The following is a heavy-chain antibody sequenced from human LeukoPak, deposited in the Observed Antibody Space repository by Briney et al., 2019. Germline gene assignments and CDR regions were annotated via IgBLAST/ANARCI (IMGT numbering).Heavy chain of an antibody. Sequence: ASVKVSCKASGYTFTGYYMHWVRQAPGQGLEWMGIINPSGGSTSYAQKFQGRVTMTRDTSTSTVYMELSSLRSEDTAVYYCARAARTMYQLLSGFGYWGQGTLVTVSS. CDR3: ARAARTMYQLLSGFGY. CDR1: GYTFTGYY. V-gene: IGHV1-46*01. J-gene: IGHJ4*02. CDR2: INPSGGST. D-gene: IGHD2-2*01.